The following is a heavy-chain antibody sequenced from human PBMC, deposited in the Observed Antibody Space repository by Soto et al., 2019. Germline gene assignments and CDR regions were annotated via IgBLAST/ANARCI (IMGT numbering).Heavy chain of an antibody. V-gene: IGHV3-74*01. Sequence: GGSLRLSCAASGFTFSSYWMHWVRQAPGKGLVWVSRINSDGSSTSYADTVKGRFTISRDNAKNTLYLQMNSLRAEDTAVYYCASSIAARPNYYYGMDVWGQGTTVTVSS. CDR3: ASSIAARPNYYYGMDV. J-gene: IGHJ6*02. CDR2: INSDGSST. CDR1: GFTFSSYW. D-gene: IGHD6-6*01.